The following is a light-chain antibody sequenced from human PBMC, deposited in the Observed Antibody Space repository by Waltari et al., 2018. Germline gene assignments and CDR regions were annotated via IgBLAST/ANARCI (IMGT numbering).Light chain of an antibody. CDR2: RSD. Sequence: QSVLTQTPSASGTPGQRVPIPCSGSASNIGGNLVNWYQQLPGKAPKLLIYRSDLRPSGVPDRFSGSKSGTSASLAISGLQSEDEADYFCASWDDSLNGHWVFGGGTKVTVL. V-gene: IGLV1-44*01. CDR1: ASNIGGNL. CDR3: ASWDDSLNGHWV. J-gene: IGLJ3*02.